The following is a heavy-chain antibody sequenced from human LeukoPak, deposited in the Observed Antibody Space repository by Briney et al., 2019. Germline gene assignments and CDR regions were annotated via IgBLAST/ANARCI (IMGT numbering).Heavy chain of an antibody. CDR1: GYTFTSYG. CDR2: ISAYNGNT. CDR3: ARDTDGGDYDDY. Sequence: ASVKVSCKASGYTFTSYGISWVRQAPGQGLEWMGWISAYNGNTNYAQKLQGRVTMTTDTSTSTAYKELRSLRSDDTAVYYCARDTDGGDYDDYWGQGTLVTVSS. D-gene: IGHD3-16*01. V-gene: IGHV1-18*04. J-gene: IGHJ4*02.